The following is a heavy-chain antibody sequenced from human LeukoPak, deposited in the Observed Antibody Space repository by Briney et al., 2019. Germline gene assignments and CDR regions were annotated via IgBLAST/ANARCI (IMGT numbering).Heavy chain of an antibody. CDR1: GFTFNSYD. V-gene: IGHV3-33*01. Sequence: SGGSLRLSCAASGFTFNSYDMHWVRQAPGKGLEWVAIMWYDESSKYYADSVKGRFTISRDNAKNSLYLQMNSLRDEDTAVYYCARPHYYDSSGYYYWGQGTLVTVSS. D-gene: IGHD3-22*01. CDR3: ARPHYYDSSGYYY. CDR2: MWYDESSK. J-gene: IGHJ4*02.